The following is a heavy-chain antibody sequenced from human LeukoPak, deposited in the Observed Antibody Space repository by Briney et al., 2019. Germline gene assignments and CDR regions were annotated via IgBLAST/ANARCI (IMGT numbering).Heavy chain of an antibody. J-gene: IGHJ4*02. V-gene: IGHV3-23*01. CDR2: IRDSGSST. CDR1: GFTFSSYA. CDR3: ARAGRADGDYHYFDY. D-gene: IGHD4-17*01. Sequence: PGGALRLSCAASGFTFSSYAMSWVRQASGKGLEWVSAIRDSGSSTHYADSVKGRFTTSRDNSKNTLFLQMNSLRAEDTAVYYCARAGRADGDYHYFDYWGQGTLVTVSS.